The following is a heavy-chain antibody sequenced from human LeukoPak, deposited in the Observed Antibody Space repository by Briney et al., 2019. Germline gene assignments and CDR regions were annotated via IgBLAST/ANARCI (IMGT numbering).Heavy chain of an antibody. CDR3: AREEDGRYSYY. D-gene: IGHD2-15*01. CDR2: INQGSNEK. Sequence: GGSLRLSCSASGFTFSSFWMTCVRQAPGKGLEWVANINQGSNEKYYMDSVRGRFTISRDNAKNSLSLQMNSLGADDTAVYYCAREEDGRYSYYWGRGTQVTVSS. J-gene: IGHJ4*02. CDR1: GFTFSSFW. V-gene: IGHV3-7*04.